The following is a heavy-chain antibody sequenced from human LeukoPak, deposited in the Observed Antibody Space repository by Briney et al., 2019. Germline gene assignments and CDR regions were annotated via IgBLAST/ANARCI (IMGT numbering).Heavy chain of an antibody. Sequence: QPGRSLRLSCAASGFTFDDYAMHWVRHAPGKGLEWVSGISWNSGSIVYADSVKGRFTISRDNAKNSLYLQMNSLRAEDTAVYYCARDGAVVTRRPTNWFDPWGQGTLVTVSS. CDR2: ISWNSGSI. D-gene: IGHD4-23*01. CDR3: ARDGAVVTRRPTNWFDP. CDR1: GFTFDDYA. V-gene: IGHV3-9*01. J-gene: IGHJ5*02.